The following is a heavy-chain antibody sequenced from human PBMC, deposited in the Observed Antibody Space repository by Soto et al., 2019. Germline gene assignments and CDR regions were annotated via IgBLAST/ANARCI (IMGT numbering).Heavy chain of an antibody. CDR2: IYHSGST. J-gene: IGHJ3*02. CDR1: SVSISSSNW. Sequence: SETLCLTWAVSSVSISSSNWRSWIRQPPGKGLEWIGEIYHSGSTNYNPSLKSRVTISVDKSKNQFSLNLSSVTAADTAVYYCARWGDMITFGGVIVSRAFDIWGQGTMVTVSS. V-gene: IGHV4-4*02. CDR3: ARWGDMITFGGVIVSRAFDI. D-gene: IGHD3-16*02.